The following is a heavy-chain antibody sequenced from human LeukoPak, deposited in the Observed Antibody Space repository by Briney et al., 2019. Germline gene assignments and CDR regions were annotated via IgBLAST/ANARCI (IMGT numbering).Heavy chain of an antibody. D-gene: IGHD3-22*01. CDR2: IKQDGSEK. CDR3: ARDPYDNGGYGAFDI. J-gene: IGHJ3*02. CDR1: GCTSSSSW. V-gene: IGHV3-7*01. Sequence: GGSLRLTCAVSGCTSSSSWMTWARQTPGEGREGVANIKQDGSEKQYGDSVKGRFTISRDNTKNSLFLQMNSLRVEDSAVYYCARDPYDNGGYGAFDIWGHGTVVSVSS.